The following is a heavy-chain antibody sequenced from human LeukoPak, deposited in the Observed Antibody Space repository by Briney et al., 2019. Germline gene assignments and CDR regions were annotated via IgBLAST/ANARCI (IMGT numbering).Heavy chain of an antibody. V-gene: IGHV4-39*07. CDR3: ARARLPSKYSWGFDP. D-gene: IGHD5-18*01. J-gene: IGHJ5*02. CDR1: GGSISSSSYY. CDR2: IYYSGST. Sequence: SETLSLTWTVAGGSISSSSYYWVWIRQPPGNGLEWIGRIYYSGSTYYNPSLKSRVTISVDTSKNQFSLKLSSVTAADTAVYYCARARLPSKYSWGFDPWGQGTLVTVSS.